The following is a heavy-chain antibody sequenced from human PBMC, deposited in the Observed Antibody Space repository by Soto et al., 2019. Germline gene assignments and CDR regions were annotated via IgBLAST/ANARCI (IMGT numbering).Heavy chain of an antibody. Sequence: EVQLVESGGGLVQPGGSLRLSCAASGFTVSSNYMSWVRQAPGKGLEWVSVIYSGGSTYYADSVKGRFTISRHNSKNTLYLQMNSLRAEDTAVYYCARHGVVAATNWYFDLWGRGTLVTVSS. V-gene: IGHV3-53*04. D-gene: IGHD2-15*01. CDR1: GFTVSSNY. CDR2: IYSGGST. CDR3: ARHGVVAATNWYFDL. J-gene: IGHJ2*01.